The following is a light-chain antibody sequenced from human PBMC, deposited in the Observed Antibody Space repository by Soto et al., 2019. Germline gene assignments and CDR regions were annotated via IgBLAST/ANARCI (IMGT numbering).Light chain of an antibody. Sequence: DIQMTQSPSSLSASVGDRVTITCRASQSISNYLNWDQQKPGKAPKLLIYAASSLQSGVPSRFSGSGSGTDFTLTISSLQPEDFATYYCQQSYSTPLFTFGPGTKVDI. CDR2: AAS. J-gene: IGKJ3*01. CDR1: QSISNY. CDR3: QQSYSTPLFT. V-gene: IGKV1-39*01.